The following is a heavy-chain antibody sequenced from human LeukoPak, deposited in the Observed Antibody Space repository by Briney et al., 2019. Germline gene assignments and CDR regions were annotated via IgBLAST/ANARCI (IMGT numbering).Heavy chain of an antibody. CDR2: IYYSGST. V-gene: IGHV4-59*01. CDR1: GGSISSYY. D-gene: IGHD5-18*01. CDR3: ARGVDTAMVYPY. Sequence: SETLSLTCTVSGGSISSYYWSWIRQPPGKGLEWIGYIYYSGSTNYNPSLKSRVTISVDTSKNQFSLKLSSVTAADTAVYYCARGVDTAMVYPYWGQGTLVTVSA. J-gene: IGHJ4*02.